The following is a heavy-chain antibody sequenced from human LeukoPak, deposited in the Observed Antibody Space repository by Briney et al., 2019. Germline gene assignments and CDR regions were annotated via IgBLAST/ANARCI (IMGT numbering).Heavy chain of an antibody. Sequence: SETLSLTCTVSGGSISSSSYYWGWIRQPPGRGLEWIGSIYYSGSTYYNPSLKSRVTISVDTSKNQFSLKLSSVTAADTAVYYCAREGGYTSSSTSCHTLDYWGQGTLVTVSS. D-gene: IGHD2-2*02. J-gene: IGHJ4*02. CDR2: IYYSGST. CDR3: AREGGYTSSSTSCHTLDY. CDR1: GGSISSSSYY. V-gene: IGHV4-39*07.